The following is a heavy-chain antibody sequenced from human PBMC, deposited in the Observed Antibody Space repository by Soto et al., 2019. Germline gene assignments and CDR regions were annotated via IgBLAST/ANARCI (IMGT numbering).Heavy chain of an antibody. CDR3: VKEGRVGVEGFDF. CDR1: GFTFDDYA. Sequence: EVQLVESGGGLVQPGRSLRLSCAASGFTFDDYAMHWVRQAPGKGLEWVSGISWNSGSIGYADSVKGRFTISRDNSKNTLYLQMNSLRAEDTAIYYCVKEGRVGVEGFDFWGQGTLVTVSP. D-gene: IGHD1-26*01. V-gene: IGHV3-9*01. CDR2: ISWNSGSI. J-gene: IGHJ4*02.